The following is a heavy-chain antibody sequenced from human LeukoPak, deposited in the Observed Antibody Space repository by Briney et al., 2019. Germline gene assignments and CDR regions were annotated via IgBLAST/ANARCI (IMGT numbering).Heavy chain of an antibody. Sequence: PSETLSLTCTVSGDSISNYYWTWIRQPPGKGLEWIGYIYYSGSTNYNPSLKSRVTISVDTSKNQFSLKLSSVTAADTAMYYCAKIRSPTSGTYLDYWGHGTLVTVSS. CDR2: IYYSGST. CDR3: AKIRSPTSGTYLDY. V-gene: IGHV4-59*01. CDR1: GDSISNYY. J-gene: IGHJ4*01. D-gene: IGHD1-26*01.